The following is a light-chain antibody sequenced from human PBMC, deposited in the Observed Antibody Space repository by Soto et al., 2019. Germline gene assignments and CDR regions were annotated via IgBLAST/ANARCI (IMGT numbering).Light chain of an antibody. J-gene: IGKJ1*01. CDR1: QSLSSY. Sequence: EIVLTQSPGTLSLSPGERVTLSCRASQSLSSYLAWYQQKPGQAPRLLIYDASNRATGIPARFSGSGSGTDFTLTISSLEPEDFAVYYCQRRSNWPPWTFGQGTKVDIK. CDR3: QRRSNWPPWT. CDR2: DAS. V-gene: IGKV3-11*01.